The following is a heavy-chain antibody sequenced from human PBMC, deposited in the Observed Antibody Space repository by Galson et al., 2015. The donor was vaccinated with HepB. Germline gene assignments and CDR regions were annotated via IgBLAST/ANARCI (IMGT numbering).Heavy chain of an antibody. J-gene: IGHJ2*01. CDR2: FDPEDGET. Sequence: SVKVSCKVSGYTLTELSMHWVRQAPGKGLEWMGGFDPEDGETIYAQKFQGRVTMTEDTSTDTAYMELGSLRSEDTAVYYCARVGTQWLVRDWYFDLWGRGTLVTVSS. CDR3: ARVGTQWLVRDWYFDL. CDR1: GYTLTELS. V-gene: IGHV1-24*01. D-gene: IGHD6-19*01.